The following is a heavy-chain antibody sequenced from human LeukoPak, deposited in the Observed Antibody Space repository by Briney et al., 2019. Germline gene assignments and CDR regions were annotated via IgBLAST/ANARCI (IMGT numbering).Heavy chain of an antibody. CDR1: GYTFTNYW. V-gene: IGHV5-51*01. D-gene: IGHD3-10*01. CDR3: AQSYGSASGYFDF. Sequence: GESLKISCKGSGYTFTNYWIGWVRQMPGKGLEWMGIIYPGDSDTRYSPSFRGQVIISADKSISTAYLQWSSLKASDTAMYYCAQSYGSASGYFDFWGRGTLVTVSS. J-gene: IGHJ2*01. CDR2: IYPGDSDT.